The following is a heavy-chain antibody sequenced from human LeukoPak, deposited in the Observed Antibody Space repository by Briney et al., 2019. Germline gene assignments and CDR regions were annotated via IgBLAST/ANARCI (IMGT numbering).Heavy chain of an antibody. D-gene: IGHD6-13*01. J-gene: IGHJ3*02. Sequence: ASVKVSCKASGYTFTSYGISWVRQAPGQGLEWMGWISAYNGNTNYAQKLQGRVTMTTDTSTSTAYMELRSLRSDDTAVYYCARDHTAGYSNLPDAFDIWSQGTMVTVSS. CDR1: GYTFTSYG. CDR3: ARDHTAGYSNLPDAFDI. CDR2: ISAYNGNT. V-gene: IGHV1-18*01.